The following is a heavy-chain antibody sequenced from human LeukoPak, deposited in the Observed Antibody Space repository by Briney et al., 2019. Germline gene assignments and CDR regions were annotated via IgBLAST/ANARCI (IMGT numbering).Heavy chain of an antibody. J-gene: IGHJ6*02. CDR3: ARAHSWDDYYYYGMDV. V-gene: IGHV1-8*01. CDR2: MNPNSGNT. D-gene: IGHD2-15*01. CDR1: GYTFTSYD. Sequence: WASVKVSCKASGYTFTSYDINWVRQATGQGLEWMGWMNPNSGNTGYAQKFQGRVTMTRNTSISTAYMELSSLRSEDTAVYYCARAHSWDDYYYYGMDVWGQGTTVTVSS.